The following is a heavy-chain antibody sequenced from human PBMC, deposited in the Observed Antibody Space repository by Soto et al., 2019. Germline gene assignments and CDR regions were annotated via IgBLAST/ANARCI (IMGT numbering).Heavy chain of an antibody. CDR3: ARPGGGYDKRPKYYYYYYGMDV. Sequence: PSETLSLTCTVSGGSISSGDYYWSWIRQPPGKGLEWIGYIYYSGSTYYNPSLKSRVTISVDTSKNQFSLKLSSVTAADTAVYYCARPGGGYDKRPKYYYYYYGMDVWGQGTTVTVSS. CDR2: IYYSGST. D-gene: IGHD5-12*01. CDR1: GGSISSGDYY. J-gene: IGHJ6*02. V-gene: IGHV4-30-4*01.